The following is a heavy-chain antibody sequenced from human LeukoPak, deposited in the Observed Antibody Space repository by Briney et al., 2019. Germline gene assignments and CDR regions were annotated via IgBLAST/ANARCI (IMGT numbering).Heavy chain of an antibody. CDR2: ISSDGSYK. D-gene: IGHD3-3*01. Sequence: PGRSLRLSCAASGFTFSSHALHWVRQAPGKGLEWVAVISSDGSYKYYADSVKGRFTISRDNSKNTLYLQMNSLIPEDTAVYYCASQHISGEWYFDYWGQGTLVTVSS. CDR3: ASQHISGEWYFDY. J-gene: IGHJ4*02. V-gene: IGHV3-30*04. CDR1: GFTFSSHA.